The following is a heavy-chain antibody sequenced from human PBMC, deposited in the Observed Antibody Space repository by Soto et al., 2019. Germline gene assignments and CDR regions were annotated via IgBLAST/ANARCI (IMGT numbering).Heavy chain of an antibody. CDR3: ARDSGLLDAFDI. J-gene: IGHJ3*02. D-gene: IGHD3-22*01. CDR1: GGSVSSGSYY. V-gene: IGHV4-61*01. Sequence: SESLSLTCTVSGGSVSSGSYYWSWIRQPPGKGLEWIGYIYYSGSTNYNPSLKSRVTISVDTSKNQFSLKLSSVTAADTAVYYCARDSGLLDAFDIWGQGTMVTVSS. CDR2: IYYSGST.